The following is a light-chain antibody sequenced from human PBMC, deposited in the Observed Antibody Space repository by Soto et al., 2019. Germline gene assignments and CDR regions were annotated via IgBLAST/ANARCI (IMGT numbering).Light chain of an antibody. CDR1: SSSKW. V-gene: IGKV1-5*01. J-gene: IGKJ2*01. CDR2: DVS. CDR3: QHTTDFT. Sequence: DIQMTQSPSTLAASVGDTVTMTCRSSSKWLAWYQKKPGKAPKLLIYDVSNLERGVPPRFSGSTSGAESTLTITGLQPDDLGTYYCQHTTDFTLGQGTKVEI.